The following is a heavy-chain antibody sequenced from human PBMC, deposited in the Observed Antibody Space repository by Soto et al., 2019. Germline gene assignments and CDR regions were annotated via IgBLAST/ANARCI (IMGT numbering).Heavy chain of an antibody. D-gene: IGHD3-22*01. CDR2: ISSSSSYI. CDR3: ARPPNYYDSSGYYGY. Sequence: EVQLVESGGXLVKXXXSLRLSCAASGFTFSSYSMNWVRQAPGKGLEWVSSISSSSSYIYYADSVKGRFTISRDNANNSLYLQMNSLRAEDTAVYYCARPPNYYDSSGYYGYWGQGTLVTVSS. J-gene: IGHJ4*02. V-gene: IGHV3-21*01. CDR1: GFTFSSYS.